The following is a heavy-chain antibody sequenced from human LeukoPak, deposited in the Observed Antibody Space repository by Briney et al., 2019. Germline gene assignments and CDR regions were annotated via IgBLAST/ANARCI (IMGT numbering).Heavy chain of an antibody. CDR2: IYPNGNT. CDR3: ARRGHGYGSPFDY. D-gene: IGHD5-18*01. CDR1: GFTFSSYG. V-gene: IGHV3-66*04. J-gene: IGHJ4*02. Sequence: GGSLRLSCAASGFTFSSYGMHWVRQAPGKGLEWVSMIYPNGNTFYTDSVKGRFTISRDNSKNTLDLQMNSLRAGDTAVYYCARRGHGYGSPFDYWGQGTLVTVSS.